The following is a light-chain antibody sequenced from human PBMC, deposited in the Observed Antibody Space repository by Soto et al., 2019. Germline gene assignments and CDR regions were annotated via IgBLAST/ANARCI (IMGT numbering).Light chain of an antibody. Sequence: DIQMTQSPSSLSASVGDRVTITCQASQDISNYLNWYQQKLGQAPKLLIYEASSLASGVPSRFSGSGSGTEFILTISSLQPDDFATYYCQQYSTYSPYTFGQGTKLEFK. V-gene: IGKV1-5*03. J-gene: IGKJ2*01. CDR1: QDISNY. CDR2: EAS. CDR3: QQYSTYSPYT.